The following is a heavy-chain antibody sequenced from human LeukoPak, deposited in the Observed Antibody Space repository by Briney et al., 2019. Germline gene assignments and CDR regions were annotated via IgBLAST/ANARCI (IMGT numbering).Heavy chain of an antibody. CDR3: ARGIVGATIAAPYFDY. D-gene: IGHD1-26*01. J-gene: IGHJ4*02. CDR1: GGSFSGYY. V-gene: IGHV4-34*01. CDR2: INHSGST. Sequence: SETLSLTCAVYGGSFSGYYWSWIRQPPGKGLEWIGEINHSGSTNYNPSLKSRVTISVDTSKNQFSLKLSSVTAADTAAYYCARGIVGATIAAPYFDYWGQGTLVTVSS.